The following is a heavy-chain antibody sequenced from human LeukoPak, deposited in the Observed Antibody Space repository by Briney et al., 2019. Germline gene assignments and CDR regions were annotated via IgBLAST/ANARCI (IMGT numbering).Heavy chain of an antibody. J-gene: IGHJ4*02. CDR2: ISAYNGNT. Sequence: ASVKVSCKASRYTFTSYVISWVRQAPGQGLEWMGWISAYNGNTNYAQKLQGRVTMTTDTSTSTAYMELRSLRSDDTAVYYCARASCSSTSCYTPFDYWGQGTLVTVSS. CDR1: RYTFTSYV. D-gene: IGHD2-2*02. V-gene: IGHV1-18*01. CDR3: ARASCSSTSCYTPFDY.